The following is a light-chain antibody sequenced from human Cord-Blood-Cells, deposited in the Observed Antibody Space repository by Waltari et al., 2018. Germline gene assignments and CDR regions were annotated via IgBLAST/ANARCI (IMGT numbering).Light chain of an antibody. Sequence: EIVLTQSTGTLSLSPGERTTVYCRASQSVSSSYLAWYQQKPGQAPRLLIYGASSRAPGIPDRFSGSGSGTDFTLTISRLEPEDFAVYYCQQYGSSPQTFGQGTKLEIK. CDR2: GAS. V-gene: IGKV3-20*01. CDR1: QSVSSSY. J-gene: IGKJ2*01. CDR3: QQYGSSPQT.